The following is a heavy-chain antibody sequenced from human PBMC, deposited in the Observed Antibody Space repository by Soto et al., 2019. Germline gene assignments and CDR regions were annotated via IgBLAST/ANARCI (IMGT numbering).Heavy chain of an antibody. Sequence: SGTLALTCAVYGETFNGYDWSWIRQPPGKGLEWIGEINHSGSTNYNPSLKSRVTISVDTSKNQFSLKLSSVTAADTAVYYCARAPYYYDRSGYYPLGFDYWGQGTLVTVSS. CDR1: GETFNGYD. J-gene: IGHJ4*02. V-gene: IGHV4-34*01. CDR2: INHSGST. D-gene: IGHD3-22*01. CDR3: ARAPYYYDRSGYYPLGFDY.